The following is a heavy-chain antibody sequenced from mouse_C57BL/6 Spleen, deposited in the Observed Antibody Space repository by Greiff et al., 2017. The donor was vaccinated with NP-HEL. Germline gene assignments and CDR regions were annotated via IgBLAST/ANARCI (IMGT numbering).Heavy chain of an antibody. J-gene: IGHJ1*03. D-gene: IGHD1-1*01. CDR1: GYAFSSYW. Sequence: VHLVESGAELVKPGASVKISCKASGYAFSSYWMNWVKQRPGKGLEWIGQIYPGDGDTNYNGKFKGKATLTADKSSSTAYMQLSSLTSEDSAVYFCARSGYYEGYFDVWGTGTTVTVSS. V-gene: IGHV1-80*01. CDR2: IYPGDGDT. CDR3: ARSGYYEGYFDV.